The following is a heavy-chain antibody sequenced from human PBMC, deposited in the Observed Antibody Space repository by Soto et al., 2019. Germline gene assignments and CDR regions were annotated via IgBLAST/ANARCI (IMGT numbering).Heavy chain of an antibody. Sequence: SETLSLTCAVSGGSISSSNWWSWVRQPPGKGLEWIGEIYHSGSTNYNPSLKSRVTISVDKSKNQFSLKLSSVTAVDTAVYYCAGNPKGRILWFGEFGLVGPRGQGTLVTVSS. D-gene: IGHD3-10*01. CDR3: AGNPKGRILWFGEFGLVGP. J-gene: IGHJ5*02. CDR1: GGSISSSNW. CDR2: IYHSGST. V-gene: IGHV4-4*02.